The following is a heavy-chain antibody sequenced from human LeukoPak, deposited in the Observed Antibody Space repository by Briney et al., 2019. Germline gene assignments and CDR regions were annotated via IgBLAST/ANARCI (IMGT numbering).Heavy chain of an antibody. CDR2: VLSDGSRK. CDR1: GFTFSSHG. D-gene: IGHD7-27*01. V-gene: IGHV3-30*02. J-gene: IGHJ4*02. CDR3: SKDFNWGWDY. Sequence: GGSLRLSCAASGFTFSSHGMHWVRQAPGKGLEWVAYVLSDGSRKYYADSVKGRFTISRDDSKNTLFLQMNSLRPEDTALYYCSKDFNWGWDYWGQGTLVTVSS.